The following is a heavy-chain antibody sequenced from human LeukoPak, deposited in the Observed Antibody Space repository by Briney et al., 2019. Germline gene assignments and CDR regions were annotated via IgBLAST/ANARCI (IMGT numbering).Heavy chain of an antibody. CDR3: ARVGSSGWYDSYYFDY. D-gene: IGHD6-19*01. CDR1: GFTFSSYW. J-gene: IGHJ4*02. Sequence: GGSLRLSCAVSGFTFSSYWMHWVRQAPGKGLVWVSRIDRDGSRINYADSVKGRFTISRDNGKNTLFLQMNSLRAEDTAVYYCARVGSSGWYDSYYFDYWGQGTLVTVSS. V-gene: IGHV3-74*01. CDR2: IDRDGSRI.